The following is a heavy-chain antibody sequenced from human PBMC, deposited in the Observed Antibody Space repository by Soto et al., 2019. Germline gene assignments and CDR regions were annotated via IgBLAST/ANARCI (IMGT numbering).Heavy chain of an antibody. V-gene: IGHV1-46*01. CDR2: INPSGGST. CDR3: ARVGYCSSTSCYLPFDY. J-gene: IGHJ4*02. CDR1: GYTFTSYY. Sequence: ASVKVSCKASGYTFTSYYMHWVRQAPGQGLEWMGIINPSGGSTSYAQKFQGRVTMTRDTSTSTVYMELSSLRSEDTAVYYCARVGYCSSTSCYLPFDYWGQGTLVTVSS. D-gene: IGHD2-2*01.